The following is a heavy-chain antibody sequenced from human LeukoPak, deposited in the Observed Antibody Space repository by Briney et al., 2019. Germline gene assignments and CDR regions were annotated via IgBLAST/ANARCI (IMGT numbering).Heavy chain of an antibody. Sequence: SETLSLTCTVSGGSISSHYWSWIRQPPGKGLEWIGYIYYSGSTNCNPSLKSRVTISVDTSKNQFSLKLSSVTAADTAVYYCARVWEAAPRQYYFDYWGQGTLVTVSS. J-gene: IGHJ4*02. V-gene: IGHV4-59*11. CDR1: GGSISSHY. D-gene: IGHD6-13*01. CDR2: IYYSGST. CDR3: ARVWEAAPRQYYFDY.